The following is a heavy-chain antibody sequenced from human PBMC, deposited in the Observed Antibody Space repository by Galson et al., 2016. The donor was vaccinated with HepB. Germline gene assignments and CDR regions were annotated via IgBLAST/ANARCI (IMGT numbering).Heavy chain of an antibody. D-gene: IGHD3-3*01. CDR2: INHSGST. V-gene: IGHV4-34*01. Sequence: ETLSLTCGVYGGSFSGYYWTWIRQSPGKGLEWIGEINHSGSTNYNPSLKSRLTISVDTSKNQFSLKLRSVTAADTALYFCARLKTLFGVVDHLDYWGQGTLVTVSS. CDR1: GGSFSGYY. CDR3: ARLKTLFGVVDHLDY. J-gene: IGHJ4*02.